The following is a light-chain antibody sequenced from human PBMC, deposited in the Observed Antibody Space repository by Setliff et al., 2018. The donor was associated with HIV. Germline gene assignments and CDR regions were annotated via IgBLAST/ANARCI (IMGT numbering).Light chain of an antibody. CDR1: SGDVGRYNF. V-gene: IGLV2-23*01. CDR2: QAS. J-gene: IGLJ1*01. CDR3: CSNTGSNTYV. Sequence: QSALAQPASVSGSPGQSITISCTVTSGDVGRYNFVSWYQQHPGKAPKLIIYQASKRPSGVSNRFSGSKSGNTASLTISGLQADDEADYYCCSNTGSNTYVFGAGTKVTVL.